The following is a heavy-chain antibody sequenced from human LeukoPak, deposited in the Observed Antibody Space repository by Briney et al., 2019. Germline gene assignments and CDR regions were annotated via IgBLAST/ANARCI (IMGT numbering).Heavy chain of an antibody. D-gene: IGHD6-13*01. CDR3: AKARRGSSSKYYFDY. CDR2: ISGSGGST. V-gene: IGHV3-23*01. Sequence: GGSLRLSCAASGFTFSSYAMSWVRQAPGKGLEWVSAISGSGGSTYYADSVKGRFTISRDNSKNTLYLQMNSLRAEDTAVYYCAKARRGSSSKYYFDYWGQGTLVTVSS. CDR1: GFTFSSYA. J-gene: IGHJ4*02.